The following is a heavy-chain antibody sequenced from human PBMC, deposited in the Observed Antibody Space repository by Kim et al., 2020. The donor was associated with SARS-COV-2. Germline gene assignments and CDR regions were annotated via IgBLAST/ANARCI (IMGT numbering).Heavy chain of an antibody. Sequence: GGSLRLSCAASGFTFSSYEMNWVRQAPGKGLEWVSYISSSGSTIYYADSVKGRFTISRDNAKNSLYLQMNSLRAEDTAVYYCARDRITIFGVVITPYYYYYGMDVWGQGTTVTVSS. V-gene: IGHV3-48*03. D-gene: IGHD3-3*01. CDR2: ISSSGSTI. CDR3: ARDRITIFGVVITPYYYYYGMDV. J-gene: IGHJ6*02. CDR1: GFTFSSYE.